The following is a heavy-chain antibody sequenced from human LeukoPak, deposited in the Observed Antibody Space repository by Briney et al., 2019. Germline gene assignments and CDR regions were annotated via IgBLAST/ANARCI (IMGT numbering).Heavy chain of an antibody. V-gene: IGHV1-18*04. CDR3: PRGPGIAVAGVFDY. CDR1: GYTFTSYG. D-gene: IGHD6-19*01. Sequence: ASVKVSCKASGYTFTSYGINWVRQAPGQGLEWLGWISGYTGHTNYVQKIQGRVTMTTDTSTNPDYMELRSLRSADTTVYYCPRGPGIAVAGVFDYWGQGSLVTVSS. CDR2: ISGYTGHT. J-gene: IGHJ4*02.